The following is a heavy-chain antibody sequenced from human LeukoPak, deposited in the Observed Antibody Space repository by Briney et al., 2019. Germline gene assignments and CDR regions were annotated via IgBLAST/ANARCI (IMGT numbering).Heavy chain of an antibody. V-gene: IGHV1-69*10. CDR2: IIPIFGIA. CDR3: AREALYCSSTSCYTVIEGYYFDY. J-gene: IGHJ4*02. Sequence: EASVKVSCTASGGTFTIYAISWVRQAPGQGLEWMGGIIPIFGIANYAQKFQGRVTITADKSTSTAYMELSSLRSVDTAVYYCAREALYCSSTSCYTVIEGYYFDYWGQGTLVTVSS. CDR1: GGTFTIYA. D-gene: IGHD2-2*02.